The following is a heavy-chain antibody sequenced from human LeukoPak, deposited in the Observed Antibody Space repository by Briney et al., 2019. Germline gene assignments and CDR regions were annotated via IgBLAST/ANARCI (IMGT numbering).Heavy chain of an antibody. V-gene: IGHV3-7*03. Sequence: PGGSLRLSCAASGFSFSDYSMNWVRQAPGKGLEWVAIIKQDASETYYGDSVKGRFTISRDNAKNSIYLHMRSLRVEDTAVYYCARVAGEASGYHPFDIWGQGTMVTASS. CDR2: IKQDASET. CDR1: GFSFSDYS. D-gene: IGHD3-22*01. CDR3: ARVAGEASGYHPFDI. J-gene: IGHJ3*02.